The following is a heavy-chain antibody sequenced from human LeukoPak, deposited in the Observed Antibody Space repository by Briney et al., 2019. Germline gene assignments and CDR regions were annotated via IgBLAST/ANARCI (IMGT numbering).Heavy chain of an antibody. Sequence: ASVNVSCKASGYTFTSYDINWVQQATGQGLEWMGWMNPNSGNTGYAQKFQGRVTMTRNTSISTAYMELSSLRSEDTAVYYCARPLRGGNHVRVYYYGMDVWGKGPTVTASS. CDR2: MNPNSGNT. D-gene: IGHD3-10*01. J-gene: IGHJ6*04. CDR1: GYTFTSYD. CDR3: ARPLRGGNHVRVYYYGMDV. V-gene: IGHV1-8*01.